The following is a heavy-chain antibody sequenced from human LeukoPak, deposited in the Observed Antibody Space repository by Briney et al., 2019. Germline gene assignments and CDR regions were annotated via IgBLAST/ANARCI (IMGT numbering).Heavy chain of an antibody. CDR1: GGSISSYY. CDR3: ARSDTAVDDYYYYYMDV. J-gene: IGHJ6*03. V-gene: IGHV4-4*07. CDR2: IYTSGST. D-gene: IGHD5-18*01. Sequence: PSETLSLTCTVSGGSISSYYWSWIRQPAGKGLEWIGRIYTSGSTNYNPSLKSRVTMSVDTSKNQFSLKLSSVTAADTAVYYCARSDTAVDDYYYYYMDVWGKGTTVTVSS.